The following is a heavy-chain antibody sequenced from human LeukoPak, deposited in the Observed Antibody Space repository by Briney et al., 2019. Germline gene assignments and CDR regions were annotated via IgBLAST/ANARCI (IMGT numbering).Heavy chain of an antibody. D-gene: IGHD3-10*01. CDR1: GGSINSRSYS. CDR3: ARRPDRRSYYGSGSYLKFWSYFDY. CDR2: INYRGNT. Sequence: SETLSLTCSVSGGSINSRSYSWTWIRQPPGKDLEWIGSINYRGNTYFNPSLKSRVTISVDTSKNQFSLKLSSVTAADTAVYYCARRPDRRSYYGSGSYLKFWSYFDYWGQGTLVTVSS. J-gene: IGHJ4*02. V-gene: IGHV4-39*07.